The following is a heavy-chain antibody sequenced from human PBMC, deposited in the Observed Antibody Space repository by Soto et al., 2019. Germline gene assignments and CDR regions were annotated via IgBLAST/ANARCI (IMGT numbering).Heavy chain of an antibody. CDR2: ISSYNGDT. J-gene: IGHJ6*01. D-gene: IGHD5-12*01. V-gene: IGHV1-18*01. Sequence: QVQLVQSGAEVKKPGASVKVSCKASGYTFTRSGISWVRQAPGQGPEWMGWISSYNGDTNYAQTFRGRVTMTTDTSTSTASLDLRSLRSDGTAVYYCARAGVATINYYGTDVWGAGAPVTVSS. CDR1: GYTFTRSG. CDR3: ARAGVATINYYGTDV.